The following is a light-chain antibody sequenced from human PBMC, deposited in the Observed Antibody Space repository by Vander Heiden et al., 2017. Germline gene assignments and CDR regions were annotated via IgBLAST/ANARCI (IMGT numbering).Light chain of an antibody. CDR2: DVT. Sequence: QSALTQPRSVSGSPGQSVTISCTGTSSDVVYDFVSWYQHHPGKAPKLMIYDVTQRPSGVPDRFSGSKSGNTASLTISGLQVEDEADYYCGSYAGSSIVFGGGTQLTVL. CDR3: GSYAGSSIV. J-gene: IGLJ7*01. CDR1: SSDVVYDF. V-gene: IGLV2-11*01.